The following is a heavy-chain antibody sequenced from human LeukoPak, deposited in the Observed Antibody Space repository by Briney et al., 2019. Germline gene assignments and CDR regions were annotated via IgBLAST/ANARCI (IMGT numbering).Heavy chain of an antibody. CDR3: ARGLSGHSIFGSGLSDY. CDR2: LYDSNEN. V-gene: IGHV3-53*05. CDR1: GLSVSTNY. J-gene: IGHJ4*02. D-gene: IGHD3-22*01. Sequence: QAGGSLRLSCVASGLSVSTNYMNWVRQAPGKGPEWVSVLYDSNENFYLAAVEGRFFISRDSPTNTLYLQMNSLRPEDTAVYYCARGLSGHSIFGSGLSDYWGRGTLVTVSS.